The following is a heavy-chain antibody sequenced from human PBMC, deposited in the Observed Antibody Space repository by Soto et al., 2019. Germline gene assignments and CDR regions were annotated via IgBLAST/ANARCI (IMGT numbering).Heavy chain of an antibody. Sequence: PGEALKISSKGSGYSFSSYWIGWVRQMPWKGLEWMGIIYPGDSDTRYSPSFQGQVTISADKSTSTAYLQWSSLKASDTAMYYCARTSCAGKYYYGMDFCGQGTTVTGSS. J-gene: IGHJ6*02. CDR1: GYSFSSYW. D-gene: IGHD6-13*01. V-gene: IGHV5-51*01. CDR3: ARTSCAGKYYYGMDF. CDR2: IYPGDSDT.